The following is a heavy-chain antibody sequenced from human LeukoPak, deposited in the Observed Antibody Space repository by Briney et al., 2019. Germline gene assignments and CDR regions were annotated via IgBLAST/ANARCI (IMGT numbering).Heavy chain of an antibody. CDR3: ARGLYPDYYVSSGSSPPEH. Sequence: GGSLRLSCTASGFTFSNCAMSWVRQAPRKGLEWVSSISSSGSYIYYADSMQGRFTISRDNSKNSLFLQMNSLRAEDTAVYYCARGLYPDYYVSSGSSPPEHWGQGTLVTVSS. J-gene: IGHJ1*01. D-gene: IGHD3-22*01. CDR2: ISSSGSYI. CDR1: GFTFSNCA. V-gene: IGHV3-21*01.